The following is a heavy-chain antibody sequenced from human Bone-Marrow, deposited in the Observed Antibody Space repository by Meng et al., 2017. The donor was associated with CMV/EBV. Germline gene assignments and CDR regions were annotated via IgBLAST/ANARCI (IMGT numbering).Heavy chain of an antibody. CDR2: INPSGDST. V-gene: IGHV1-46*01. J-gene: IGHJ6*02. D-gene: IGHD3-3*01. CDR1: GYTFTFYS. CDR3: ARAGIRFLEWVLSAMDV. Sequence: ASEKVSCKASGYTFTFYSMHWMRQAPGQGLEWMGVINPSGDSTSYAQKFQGRVTMTRDTSTSTVYMELSSLRSEDTAVYYCARAGIRFLEWVLSAMDVWGQGTTVTVSS.